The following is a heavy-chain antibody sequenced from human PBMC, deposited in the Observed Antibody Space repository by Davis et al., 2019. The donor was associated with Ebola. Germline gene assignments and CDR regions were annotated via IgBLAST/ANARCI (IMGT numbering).Heavy chain of an antibody. J-gene: IGHJ6*04. Sequence: SETLSLTCTVSGGSISSGDYYWSWIRQPAGKGLEWIGRIYTSGSTNYNPSLKSRVTMSVDTSKNQFSLKLSSVTAADTAVYYCARDPARAVWGKGTTVTVSS. V-gene: IGHV4-61*02. CDR1: GGSISSGDYY. CDR3: ARDPARAV. CDR2: IYTSGST.